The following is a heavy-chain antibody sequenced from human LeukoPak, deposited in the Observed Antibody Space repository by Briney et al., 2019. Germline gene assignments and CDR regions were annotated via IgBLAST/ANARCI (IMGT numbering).Heavy chain of an antibody. CDR2: IIPILGIA. CDR3: ARTPITMVRGVIIWYFDY. CDR1: GGTFSSYA. Sequence: ASVKVSCKASGGTFSSYAISWVRQAPGQGLEWMGRIIPILGIANYAQKFQGRVTITADKSTSTAYMELSSLRSEDTAVYYCARTPITMVRGVIIWYFDYWGQGTLVTVSS. V-gene: IGHV1-69*04. J-gene: IGHJ4*02. D-gene: IGHD3-10*01.